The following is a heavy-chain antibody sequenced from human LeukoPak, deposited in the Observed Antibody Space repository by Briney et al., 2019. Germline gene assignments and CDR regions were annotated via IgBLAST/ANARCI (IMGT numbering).Heavy chain of an antibody. CDR3: ARLQSTLEPLHNFDY. CDR2: IFPGDSDT. CDR1: GYNFTNFW. V-gene: IGHV5-51*01. J-gene: IGHJ4*02. Sequence: GESLKISCKTSGYNFTNFWIGWVRQMPGKGLEWMGIIFPGDSDTRYSPSFRGQVAISADKSISTAYLQWSSLKASDTAMYYCARLQSTLEPLHNFDYWGQGTLVTVSS. D-gene: IGHD1-14*01.